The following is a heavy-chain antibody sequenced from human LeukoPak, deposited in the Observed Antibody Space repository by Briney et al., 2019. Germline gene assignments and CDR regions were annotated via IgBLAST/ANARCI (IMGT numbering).Heavy chain of an antibody. V-gene: IGHV3-33*01. CDR2: ICSDGSNK. CDR1: GFTFSSYG. J-gene: IGHJ5*02. D-gene: IGHD6-13*01. Sequence: GGSLRLSCAASGFTFSSYGMHWVRQAPGKGLEWVAVICSDGSNKYHADSVKGRFTISRDNSKNTLYLQMNSLRVEDTAVYYCARGASIAAAGTGEKSNWFDPWGQGTLVTVS. CDR3: ARGASIAAAGTGEKSNWFDP.